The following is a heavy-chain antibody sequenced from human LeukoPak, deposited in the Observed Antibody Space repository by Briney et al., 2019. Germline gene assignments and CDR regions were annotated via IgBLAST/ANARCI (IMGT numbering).Heavy chain of an antibody. CDR2: IWYGGSNK. V-gene: IGHV3-33*01. Sequence: GGSLRLSCAASGFTFSSYGMHWVRQAPGKGLEWVAVIWYGGSNKYYADSVKGRFTISRDNSKNTLYLQMNSLRAEDTAVYYRARDNIVGAIGSFDYWGQGTLVTVSS. CDR1: GFTFSSYG. CDR3: ARDNIVGAIGSFDY. J-gene: IGHJ4*02. D-gene: IGHD1-26*01.